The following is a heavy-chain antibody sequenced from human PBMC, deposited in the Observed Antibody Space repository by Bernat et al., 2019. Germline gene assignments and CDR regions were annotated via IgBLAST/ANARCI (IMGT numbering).Heavy chain of an antibody. CDR1: GFTFSDYY. V-gene: IGHV3-11*01. CDR3: ARHLIDDYVWGSYQRGWYFDL. CDR2: ISSSCSTI. D-gene: IGHD3-16*02. J-gene: IGHJ2*01. Sequence: QVQLVESGGGLVKPGWSLRLSCAASGFTFSDYYMSWIRQAPGKGLEWVSYISSSCSTIYYADSVKGRFTISRDNAKNSLYLQMNSLRAEDTAVYYCARHLIDDYVWGSYQRGWYFDLWGRGTLVTVSS.